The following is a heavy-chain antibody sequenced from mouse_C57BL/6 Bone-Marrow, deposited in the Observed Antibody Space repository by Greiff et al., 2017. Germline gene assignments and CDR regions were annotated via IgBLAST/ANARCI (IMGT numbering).Heavy chain of an antibody. J-gene: IGHJ2*01. D-gene: IGHD1-1*01. V-gene: IGHV1-26*01. CDR2: INPNNGGT. CDR3: ARYLVANYFDY. CDR1: GYTFTDYY. Sequence: VQLQQSGPELVKPGASVKISCKASGYTFTDYYMNWVKPSHGKSLEWIGDINPNNGGTSYNQKFKGKATLTVDKSSSTAYMELRSLTSEDSAVYYCARYLVANYFDYWGQGTTLTVSS.